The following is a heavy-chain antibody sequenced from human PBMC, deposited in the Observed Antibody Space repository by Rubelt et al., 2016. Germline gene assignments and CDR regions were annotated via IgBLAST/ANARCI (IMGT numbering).Heavy chain of an antibody. V-gene: IGHV3-33*01. Sequence: QVQLVESGGGVVQPGRSLRLSCAASGFTFSSYGMHWVRQAPGKGLEWVAVLWYDGSNKYYEDSVKGRFTISRDNSKNTLYLQMNSLRAEDTAVYYCARDRAGSSSWYPVFGAFDIWGQGTMVTVSS. CDR1: GFTFSSYG. J-gene: IGHJ3*02. D-gene: IGHD6-13*01. CDR2: LWYDGSNK. CDR3: ARDRAGSSSWYPVFGAFDI.